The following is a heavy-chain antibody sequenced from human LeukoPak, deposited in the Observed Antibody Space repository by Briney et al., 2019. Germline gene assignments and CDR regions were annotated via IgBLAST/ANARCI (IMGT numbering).Heavy chain of an antibody. D-gene: IGHD2-15*01. Sequence: GGSLRLPYAASGFIYCRWYKHSARQAPGKGLEWVAFISYDGINKYYAASVKGRFTISRDNSKNTLHLQMNSLRSQDTPVYFSGRSSDSGSSDVYFDIWGQGTVVTVSS. CDR2: ISYDGINK. J-gene: IGHJ4*02. V-gene: IGHV3-30-3*01. CDR1: GFIYCRWY. CDR3: GRSSDSGSSDVYFDI.